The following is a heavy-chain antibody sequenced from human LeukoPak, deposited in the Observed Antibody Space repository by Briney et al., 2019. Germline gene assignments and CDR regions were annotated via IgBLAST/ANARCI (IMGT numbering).Heavy chain of an antibody. D-gene: IGHD6-19*01. V-gene: IGHV1-69*13. Sequence: SVKVSCKASGGTFSSYAISWVRQAPGQGLEWMGGIIHIFGTANYAQKFQGRVTITADESTSTAYMELSSLRSEDTAVYYCARENPSGYSSGWSGIGAFDIWGQGTMVTVSS. J-gene: IGHJ3*02. CDR3: ARENPSGYSSGWSGIGAFDI. CDR2: IIHIFGTA. CDR1: GGTFSSYA.